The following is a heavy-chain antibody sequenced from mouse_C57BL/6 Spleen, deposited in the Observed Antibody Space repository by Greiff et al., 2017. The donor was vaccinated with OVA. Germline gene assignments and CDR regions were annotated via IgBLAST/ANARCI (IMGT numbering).Heavy chain of an antibody. V-gene: IGHV5-4*01. Sequence: EVQLQESGGGLVKPGGSLKLSCAASGFTFSSYAMSWVRQTPEKRLEWVATISDGGSYTYYPDNVKGRFTISRDNAKNNLYLQMSHLKSEDTAMYYCARDRITTVVADYFDYRGQGTTLTVSS. J-gene: IGHJ2*01. CDR1: GFTFSSYA. CDR3: ARDRITTVVADYFDY. D-gene: IGHD1-1*01. CDR2: ISDGGSYT.